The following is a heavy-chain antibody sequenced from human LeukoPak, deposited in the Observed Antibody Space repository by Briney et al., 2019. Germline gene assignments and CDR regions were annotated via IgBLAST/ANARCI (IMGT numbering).Heavy chain of an antibody. CDR3: ARDQVRHDILTGAFDY. CDR1: GDTFSSYA. V-gene: IGHV1-69*13. J-gene: IGHJ4*02. CDR2: IIPIFGTA. Sequence: ASVKVSCKASGDTFSSYAISWVRQAPGQGLEWMGGIIPIFGTANYAQKFQGRVTITADESTSTAYMELSSLRSEDTAVYYCARDQVRHDILTGAFDYWGQGTLVTVSS. D-gene: IGHD3-9*01.